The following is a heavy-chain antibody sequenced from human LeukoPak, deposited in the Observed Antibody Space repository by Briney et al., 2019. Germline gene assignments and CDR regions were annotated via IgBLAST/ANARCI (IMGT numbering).Heavy chain of an antibody. Sequence: PGGSPRLSCAASGFTFSSYAMSWVRQAPGKGLEWVSAISSNGGSTYYADSVKGRFTISGDNSKNTLYLQMSSLRAEDTAVYYCVKTYGDYGYYFDYWGQGTLVTVSS. D-gene: IGHD4-17*01. J-gene: IGHJ4*02. CDR1: GFTFSSYA. CDR2: ISSNGGST. CDR3: VKTYGDYGYYFDY. V-gene: IGHV3-64D*06.